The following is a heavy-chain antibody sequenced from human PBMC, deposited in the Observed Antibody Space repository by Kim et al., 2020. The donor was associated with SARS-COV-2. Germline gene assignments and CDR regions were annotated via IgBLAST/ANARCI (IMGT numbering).Heavy chain of an antibody. Sequence: GKGFTGRFVFSLDTSVSTAYLQISSLKAEDTAVYYCARTYSNFGYNWFDPWGQGTLVTVSS. D-gene: IGHD4-4*01. V-gene: IGHV7-4-1*02. CDR3: ARTYSNFGYNWFDP. J-gene: IGHJ5*02.